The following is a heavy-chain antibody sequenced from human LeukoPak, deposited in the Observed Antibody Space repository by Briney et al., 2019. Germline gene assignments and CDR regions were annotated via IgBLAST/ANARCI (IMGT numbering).Heavy chain of an antibody. Sequence: GGSLRLSCAASGFTVSTNYMTWVRQAPGKGLEWVSSIYSAGATHYAESVKGRFTISRDNSKNTLYLQMNSLRAEDMAVYYCARIEWERLGRAFDIWGQGTMVTVSS. J-gene: IGHJ3*02. V-gene: IGHV3-53*01. CDR2: IYSAGAT. CDR1: GFTVSTNY. D-gene: IGHD1-26*01. CDR3: ARIEWERLGRAFDI.